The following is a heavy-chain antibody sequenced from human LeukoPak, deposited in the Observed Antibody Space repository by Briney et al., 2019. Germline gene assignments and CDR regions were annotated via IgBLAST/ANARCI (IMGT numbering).Heavy chain of an antibody. CDR1: GGSISSSSYY. D-gene: IGHD3-10*01. V-gene: IGHV4-61*05. Sequence: SETLSLTCTVSGGSISSSSYYWGWIRQPPGKGLEWIGYIYYSGSTNYNPSLKSRVTISVDMSKNQFSLKLSSVTAADTAVYYCARVQAMVRGVIDYWGQGTLVTVSS. J-gene: IGHJ4*02. CDR3: ARVQAMVRGVIDY. CDR2: IYYSGST.